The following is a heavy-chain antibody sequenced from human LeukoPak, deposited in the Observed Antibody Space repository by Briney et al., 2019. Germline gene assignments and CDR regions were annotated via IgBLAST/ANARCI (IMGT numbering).Heavy chain of an antibody. CDR3: ARVVRIGNSAFDY. D-gene: IGHD1-1*01. V-gene: IGHV1-2*02. CDR2: INPKSGGT. CDR1: GYYFSDFF. J-gene: IGHJ4*02. Sequence: ASVKVSCKASGYYFSDFFVHWLRQAPGQGLEWMGWINPKSGGTNSAQNFLGRVTMTRDTSISTAYIELSSLRSDDTAVYYCARVVRIGNSAFDYWGQGTLVTVSS.